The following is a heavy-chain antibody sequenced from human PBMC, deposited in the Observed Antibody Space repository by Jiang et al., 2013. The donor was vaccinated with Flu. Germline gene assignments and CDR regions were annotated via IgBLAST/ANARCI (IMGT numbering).Heavy chain of an antibody. D-gene: IGHD5-24*01. V-gene: IGHV3-30*18. Sequence: QLLESGGGVVQPGRSLRLSCAASGFTFSSYGMHWVRQAPGKGLEWVAVISYDGSNKYYADSVKGRFTISRDNSKNTLYLQMNSLRAEDTAVYYCAKDGGRWLQLGYFDYWGQGTLVTVSS. CDR1: GFTFSSYG. CDR2: ISYDGSNK. J-gene: IGHJ4*02. CDR3: AKDGGRWLQLGYFDY.